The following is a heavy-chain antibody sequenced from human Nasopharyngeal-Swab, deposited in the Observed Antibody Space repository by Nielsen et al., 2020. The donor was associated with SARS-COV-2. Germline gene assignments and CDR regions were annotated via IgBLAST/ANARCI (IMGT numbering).Heavy chain of an antibody. J-gene: IGHJ4*02. V-gene: IGHV3-21*01. Sequence: GGSLRLSCAASGFTFSSYSMNWVRQAPGKGLEWVSSISSSSSYIYYADSVKGRFTISRDNAKNSLYLQMNSLRAEDTAVYYCARGAYDYVWGNYRPIDYWGQGTLVTVSS. D-gene: IGHD3-16*02. CDR1: GFTFSSYS. CDR3: ARGAYDYVWGNYRPIDY. CDR2: ISSSSSYI.